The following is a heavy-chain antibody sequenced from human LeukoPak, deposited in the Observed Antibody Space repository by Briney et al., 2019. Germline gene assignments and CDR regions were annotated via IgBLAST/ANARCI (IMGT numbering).Heavy chain of an antibody. CDR2: IIPMFRTV. V-gene: IGHV1-69*13. D-gene: IGHD3-22*01. J-gene: IGHJ4*02. CDR3: ARDATLYDSRAYYYLW. Sequence: SVKVSCKASGGTFSRYAISWVRQAPGQGLEWMGGIIPMFRTVNYAQKFQGRVTITADESTSTVYMELTSLRSEDTAVYYCARDATLYDSRAYYYLWWGQGTLVTVSS. CDR1: GGTFSRYA.